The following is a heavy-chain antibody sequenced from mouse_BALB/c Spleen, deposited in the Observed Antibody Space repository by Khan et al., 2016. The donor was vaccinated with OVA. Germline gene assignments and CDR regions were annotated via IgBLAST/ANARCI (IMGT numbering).Heavy chain of an antibody. J-gene: IGHJ3*01. CDR3: ARSAYGNFAY. Sequence: EVELVESGGGLVKPGGSLKLSCAASGFTFSTYAMSWVRQTPEKRLEWVATISSAGDYTYYPDNATGRFTISRDNAKNTLYLQMSSLRSEDTAMYYCARSAYGNFAYWGQGTLVTVSA. V-gene: IGHV5-9-3*01. CDR1: GFTFSTYA. CDR2: ISSAGDYT. D-gene: IGHD2-1*01.